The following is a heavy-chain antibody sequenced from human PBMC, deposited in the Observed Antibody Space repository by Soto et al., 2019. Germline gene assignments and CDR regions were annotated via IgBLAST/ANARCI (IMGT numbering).Heavy chain of an antibody. CDR2: IWFDGTEE. CDR1: GFTFSSYG. CDR3: AKSSTSAYYPHLDY. D-gene: IGHD3-22*01. Sequence: QVQLVESGGGVVQPGRSLRLSCAASGFTFSSYGMHWVRQAPGKGLEWVASIWFDGTEEHYADSVKGRFTISRDNSKNTLSLQMNSLRAEDTAVYYCAKSSTSAYYPHLDYWGQGTLVTVSS. J-gene: IGHJ4*02. V-gene: IGHV3-33*06.